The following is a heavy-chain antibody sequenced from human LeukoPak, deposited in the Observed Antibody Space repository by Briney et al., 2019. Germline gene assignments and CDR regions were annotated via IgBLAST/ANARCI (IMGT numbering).Heavy chain of an antibody. CDR3: ARARYANAWYAFDI. CDR2: LSHSGSS. CDR1: GGSVSSYY. D-gene: IGHD2-2*01. J-gene: IGHJ3*02. Sequence: SETLSLTCTVSGGSVSSYYWSWIRRPPGRGLEWIAYLSHSGSSDSNPSLTSPVTTLVYTSKNQFSLKLTSVTAADTAVYYCARARYANAWYAFDIWGHGTMVTVSS. V-gene: IGHV4-59*02.